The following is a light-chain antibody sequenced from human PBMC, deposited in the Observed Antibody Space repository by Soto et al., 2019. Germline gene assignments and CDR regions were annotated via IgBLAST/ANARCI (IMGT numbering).Light chain of an antibody. Sequence: QSVLTQLPSVSGAPGQRVIISCTGSSSNIGAGYDVHWYQQLPGTAPKLLIYGNSNRPSGVPDRFSGSKSGTSASLAITGLQAEDEADYYCQSYDSSLSGFWVFGGGTQLTVL. J-gene: IGLJ3*02. CDR1: SSNIGAGYD. V-gene: IGLV1-40*01. CDR2: GNS. CDR3: QSYDSSLSGFWV.